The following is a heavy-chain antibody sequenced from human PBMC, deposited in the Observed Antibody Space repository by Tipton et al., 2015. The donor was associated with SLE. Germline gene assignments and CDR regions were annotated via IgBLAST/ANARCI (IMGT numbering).Heavy chain of an antibody. V-gene: IGHV4-4*07. CDR2: FYTDGST. D-gene: IGHD6-13*01. CDR1: GGSIGNHY. CDR3: AKAPGIGSAVSYNWCDP. J-gene: IGHJ5*02. Sequence: TLSLTCTVSGGSIGNHYWNWIRQSPGKGLEWIGRFYTDGSTRHKPSLESRLSPSFESRDTMSVVPSTNQYTLKTSSVTAADSAVYYWAKAPGIGSAVSYNWCDPWGQGTLVTV.